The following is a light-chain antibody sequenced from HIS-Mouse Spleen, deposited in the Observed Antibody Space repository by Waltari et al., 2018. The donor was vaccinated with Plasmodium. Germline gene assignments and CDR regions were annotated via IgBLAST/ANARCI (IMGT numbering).Light chain of an antibody. J-gene: IGKJ2*01. CDR2: GAS. V-gene: IGKV3-15*01. Sequence: EIVMTQSPATPSVSPGERATLSCRASQRVSSNLAWYQQKPGQAPRLLIYGASTRATGIPARFSGSGSGTEFTLTISSMQSEEFAVYYCQQYNNWPPYTFGQGTKLEIK. CDR1: QRVSSN. CDR3: QQYNNWPPYT.